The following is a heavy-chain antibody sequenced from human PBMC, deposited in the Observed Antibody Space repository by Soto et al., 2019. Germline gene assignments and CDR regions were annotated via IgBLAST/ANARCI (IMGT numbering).Heavy chain of an antibody. D-gene: IGHD2-2*01. CDR1: GGTFSSYA. Sequence: RASVKVSCKASGGTFSSYAISWVRQAPGQGLEWMGGIIPIFGTANYAQKFQGRVTITADESTSTAYMELSSLRSEDTAVYYCAKGERVVVPAAAYFYYYYGMDVWGQGTTVTVSS. CDR3: AKGERVVVPAAAYFYYYYGMDV. CDR2: IIPIFGTA. V-gene: IGHV1-69*13. J-gene: IGHJ6*02.